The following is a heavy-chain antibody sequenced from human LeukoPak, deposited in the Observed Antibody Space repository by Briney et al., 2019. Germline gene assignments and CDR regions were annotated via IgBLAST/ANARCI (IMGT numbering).Heavy chain of an antibody. J-gene: IGHJ6*02. CDR1: GGSISSSSYY. CDR3: ARNDYDILTGYPSGMDV. V-gene: IGHV4-39*07. CDR2: IYYSGST. D-gene: IGHD3-9*01. Sequence: SETLSLTCTVSGGSISSSSYYWGWIRQPPGKGLEWIGSIYYSGSTYYNPSLKSRVTISVDTSKNQFSLKLSSVTAADTAVYYCARNDYDILTGYPSGMDVWGQGTTVTVSS.